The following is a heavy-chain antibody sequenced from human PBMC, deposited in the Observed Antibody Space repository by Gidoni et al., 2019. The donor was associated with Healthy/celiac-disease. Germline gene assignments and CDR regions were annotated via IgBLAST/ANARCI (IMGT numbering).Heavy chain of an antibody. D-gene: IGHD3-3*01. CDR1: GGSISSSSYY. V-gene: IGHV4-39*01. J-gene: IGHJ4*02. CDR3: ASSIHNEDFWSGYYFDY. CDR2: IYYSGST. Sequence: QLQLQESGPGLVKPSETLSLTCTVSGGSISSSSYYWGWIRQPPGKGLEWIGSIYYSGSTYYNPSLKSRVTISVDTSKNQFSLKLSSVTAADTAVYYCASSIHNEDFWSGYYFDYWGQGTLVTVSS.